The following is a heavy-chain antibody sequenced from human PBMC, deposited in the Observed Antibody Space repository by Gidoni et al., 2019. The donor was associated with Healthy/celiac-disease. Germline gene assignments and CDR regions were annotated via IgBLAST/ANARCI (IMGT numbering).Heavy chain of an antibody. CDR2: IRSKAYGGTT. J-gene: IGHJ4*02. CDR1: GFTFGDYA. V-gene: IGHV3-49*03. D-gene: IGHD3-10*01. Sequence: EVQLVESGGGLVQPGRSLRLSCTASGFTFGDYAMSWFRQAPGKGLEWVGFIRSKAYGGTTEYAASVKGRFTISRDDSKSIAYLQMNSLKTEDTAVYYCTRDKVQRRYYYGSGQPNFDYWGQGTLVTVSS. CDR3: TRDKVQRRYYYGSGQPNFDY.